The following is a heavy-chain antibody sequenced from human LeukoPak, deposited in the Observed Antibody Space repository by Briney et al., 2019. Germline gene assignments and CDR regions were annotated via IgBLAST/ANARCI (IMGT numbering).Heavy chain of an antibody. D-gene: IGHD3-3*01. CDR3: ARSQDFWSGLNWFDV. Sequence: GGSLRLSCAASGFTFSDYYISWIRQAPGKGLEWLSYISSSGSTIDYADSVKGRLTISRDNPRNSVFLQMNSLRAEDTAVYYCARSQDFWSGLNWFDVWGQGTLVSVSS. V-gene: IGHV3-11*01. CDR1: GFTFSDYY. J-gene: IGHJ5*02. CDR2: ISSSGSTI.